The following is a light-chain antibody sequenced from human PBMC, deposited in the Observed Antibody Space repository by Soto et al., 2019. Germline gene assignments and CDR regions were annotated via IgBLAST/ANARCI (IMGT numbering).Light chain of an antibody. Sequence: EIVMTQSPATLSVSPGERATLSCRASQSVSSNLAWYQQKPGQAPRLLIYGASTRATGIPGRFSGSWSGKDFTPTISRLQSEYFAVYYCQQYNNWVTFGGGTKVEIK. CDR1: QSVSSN. V-gene: IGKV3-15*01. J-gene: IGKJ4*01. CDR2: GAS. CDR3: QQYNNWVT.